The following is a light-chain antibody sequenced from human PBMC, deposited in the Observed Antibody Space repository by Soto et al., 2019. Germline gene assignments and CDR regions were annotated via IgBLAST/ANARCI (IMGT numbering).Light chain of an antibody. CDR3: QSHESSLSGSGV. V-gene: IGLV1-40*01. Sequence: QAVVTQPPSVSGAPGQRVTISCTGSSSNIGAGYDVHWYQQLPGTAPKLLIYGNSNRPSGVPDRFSGSKSVTSASLAITGLQAEDESDYYCQSHESSLSGSGVFGGGTKLTVL. CDR2: GNS. CDR1: SSNIGAGYD. J-gene: IGLJ3*02.